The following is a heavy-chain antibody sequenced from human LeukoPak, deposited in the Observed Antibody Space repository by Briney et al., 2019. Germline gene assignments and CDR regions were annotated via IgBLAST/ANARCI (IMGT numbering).Heavy chain of an antibody. Sequence: GGSLRLSCAASGFTFSSYAMSWVRQAPGKGLEWVSAISGSGGSTYYADSVKGRFTISRDNSKNTLYPQMNSLRAEDTAVYYCAKDPGRPPYDSSGYYHGFDYWGQGTLVTVSS. V-gene: IGHV3-23*01. CDR1: GFTFSSYA. CDR2: ISGSGGST. CDR3: AKDPGRPPYDSSGYYHGFDY. D-gene: IGHD3-22*01. J-gene: IGHJ4*02.